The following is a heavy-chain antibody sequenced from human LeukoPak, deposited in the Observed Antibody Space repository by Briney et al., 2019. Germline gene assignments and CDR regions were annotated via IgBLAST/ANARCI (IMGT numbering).Heavy chain of an antibody. CDR1: GFSLSSYA. J-gene: IGHJ5*02. Sequence: PGGSLRLSCATSGFSLSSYAMSWVRQAPGKGLEWVSGISGSGGSTDNVDSVKGRFTTSRDNSKNTLYLQMNNLRAEDTALYYCAKNGEVLSWFDPWGQGTLVTVSS. CDR2: ISGSGGST. D-gene: IGHD3-10*01. V-gene: IGHV3-23*01. CDR3: AKNGEVLSWFDP.